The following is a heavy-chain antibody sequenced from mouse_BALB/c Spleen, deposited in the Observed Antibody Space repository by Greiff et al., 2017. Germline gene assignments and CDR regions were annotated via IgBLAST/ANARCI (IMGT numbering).Heavy chain of an antibody. CDR3: APIYYDYDGFAY. J-gene: IGHJ3*01. CDR1: GYSFTSYW. CDR2: IDPSDSET. D-gene: IGHD2-4*01. V-gene: IGHV1-74*01. Sequence: VQLQQSGPQLVRPGASVKISCKASGYSFTSYWMHWVKQRPGQGLEWIGMIDPSDSETRLNQKFKDKATLTVDKSSSTAYMQLSSPTSEDSAVYYCAPIYYDYDGFAYWGQGTLVTASA.